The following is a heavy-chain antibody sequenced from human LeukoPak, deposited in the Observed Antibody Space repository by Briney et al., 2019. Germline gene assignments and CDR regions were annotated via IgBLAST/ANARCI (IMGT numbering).Heavy chain of an antibody. CDR1: GGSISSSSYY. CDR3: ASHGLWFGELFPTFFDY. V-gene: IGHV4-39*01. CDR2: IYYSRST. Sequence: SETLSLTCTVSGGSISSSSYYWGWIRQPPGKGLEWTGSIYYSRSTYYNPSLKSRVTISVDTSKNQFSLKLSSVTAADTAVYYCASHGLWFGELFPTFFDYWGQGTLVTVSS. J-gene: IGHJ4*02. D-gene: IGHD3-10*01.